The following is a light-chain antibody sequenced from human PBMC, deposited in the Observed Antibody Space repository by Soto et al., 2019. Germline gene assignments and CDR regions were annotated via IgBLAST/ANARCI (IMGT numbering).Light chain of an antibody. V-gene: IGLV2-14*01. CDR3: CSHTTSKSYV. J-gene: IGLJ1*01. CDR1: SSDIGAFDY. Sequence: QSALTQPASVSGSPGQSITISCTGTSSDIGAFDYVSWYQQHPGKVPKLLIYDVNSRPSGVSNRFSASKSANTASLTISGLQAEDDADYFCCSHTTSKSYVFGTGTKVTVL. CDR2: DVN.